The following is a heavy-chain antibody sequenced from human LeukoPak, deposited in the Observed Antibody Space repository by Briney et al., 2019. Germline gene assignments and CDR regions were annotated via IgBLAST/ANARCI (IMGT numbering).Heavy chain of an antibody. CDR1: GGTFSSYA. CDR2: IIPIFGTA. CDR3: ARTGLRDGYNNFDY. Sequence: ASVKVSFKASGGTFSSYAISWVRQAPGQGLEWMGGIIPIFGTANYAQKFQGRVTITADESTSTAYMELSSLRSEDTAVYYCARTGLRDGYNNFDYWGQGTLVTVSS. V-gene: IGHV1-69*13. D-gene: IGHD5-24*01. J-gene: IGHJ4*02.